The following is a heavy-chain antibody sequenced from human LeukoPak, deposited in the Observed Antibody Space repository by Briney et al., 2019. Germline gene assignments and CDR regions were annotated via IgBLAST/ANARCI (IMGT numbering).Heavy chain of an antibody. D-gene: IGHD2-2*01. CDR1: GYTFTSYG. Sequence: ASVKVSCKASGYTFTSYGISWVRQAPGQGLEWMGWISAYNGNTNYALKLQGRVTMTTDTSTSTAYMELRSLRSDDTAVYYCARDLMYCSSTSCYGNWSDPWGQGTLVTVSS. V-gene: IGHV1-18*04. CDR2: ISAYNGNT. CDR3: ARDLMYCSSTSCYGNWSDP. J-gene: IGHJ5*02.